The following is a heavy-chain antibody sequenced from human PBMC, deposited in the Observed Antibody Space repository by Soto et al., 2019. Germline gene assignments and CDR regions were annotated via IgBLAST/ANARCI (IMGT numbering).Heavy chain of an antibody. J-gene: IGHJ6*02. CDR2: TIPILGTA. V-gene: IGHV1-69*13. CDR1: GGTFSSFA. Sequence: GASVKVSCKASGGTFSSFAINWVRQAPGQGPEWMGGTIPILGTANYAQKFQGRVTIIADETTNTASLELTSLRSEDTAVYYCARGNALDIWGQGTTVPVYS. CDR3: ARGNALDI.